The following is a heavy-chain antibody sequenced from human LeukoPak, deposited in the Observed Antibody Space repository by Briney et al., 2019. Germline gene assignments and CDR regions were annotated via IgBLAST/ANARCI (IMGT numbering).Heavy chain of an antibody. CDR3: ARGGYSGYDPLDF. Sequence: ASVKVSCKASGYTFISYTMHWVRQAPGQRLEWMGWINAGNGNTNHSQKFQGRITISRDTSASTAYMELTSLRSEDTAVYYCARGGYSGYDPLDFWGQGTLVTVSS. V-gene: IGHV1-3*01. J-gene: IGHJ4*02. CDR1: GYTFISYT. D-gene: IGHD5-12*01. CDR2: INAGNGNT.